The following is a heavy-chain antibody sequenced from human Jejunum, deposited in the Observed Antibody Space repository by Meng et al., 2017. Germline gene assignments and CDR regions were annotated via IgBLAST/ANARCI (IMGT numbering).Heavy chain of an antibody. CDR3: ARREASIPGYYYGMDV. D-gene: IGHD2-21*01. Sequence: GESLKISCKASGYSFTTYWIAWVRQMPGKGLEWMGIIYPGDSDIRYSPSFQGQVTISADRSISTAYLPWSSLKASDTAMYYCARREASIPGYYYGMDVWGQGTTVTVSS. J-gene: IGHJ6*02. CDR2: IYPGDSDI. V-gene: IGHV5-51*01. CDR1: GYSFTTYW.